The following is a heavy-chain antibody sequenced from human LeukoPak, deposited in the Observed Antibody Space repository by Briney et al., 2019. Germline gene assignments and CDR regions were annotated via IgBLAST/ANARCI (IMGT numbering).Heavy chain of an antibody. Sequence: GGTLRLSCAASGFTFSSYGMSWVRQAPGKGLEWVSLISWDGGSTYYADSVKGRFTISRDNSKNSLYLQMNSLRAEDTALYYCAKDHNYYGSGSFDYYYYMDVWGKGTTVTVSS. CDR1: GFTFSSYG. D-gene: IGHD3-10*01. CDR2: ISWDGGST. V-gene: IGHV3-43D*03. CDR3: AKDHNYYGSGSFDYYYYMDV. J-gene: IGHJ6*03.